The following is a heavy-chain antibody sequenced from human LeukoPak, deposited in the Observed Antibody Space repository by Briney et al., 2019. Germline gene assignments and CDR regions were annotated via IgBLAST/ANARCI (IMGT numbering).Heavy chain of an antibody. CDR2: ISSSSSYI. CDR3: ARGYSSSWHHYYYYMDV. J-gene: IGHJ6*03. D-gene: IGHD6-13*01. V-gene: IGHV3-21*01. Sequence: PGGSLRLSCAASGFTFSDYNMNWVRQAPGRGLDWVSSISSSSSYIYYADSVKGRFTISRDNAKNSLYLQMNSLRAEDTAVYYCARGYSSSWHHYYYYMDVWGKGTTITVSS. CDR1: GFTFSDYN.